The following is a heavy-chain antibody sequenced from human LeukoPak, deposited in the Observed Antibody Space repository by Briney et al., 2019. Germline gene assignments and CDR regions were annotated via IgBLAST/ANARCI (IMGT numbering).Heavy chain of an antibody. CDR3: VKDLTVCSGGTCYSGRYYFDF. CDR2: ISSNGDST. J-gene: IGHJ4*02. V-gene: IGHV3-64D*09. CDR1: GFTFSSYA. Sequence: GGSLRLSCSASGFTFSSYAMHCVRQAPGKGLEYVSAISSNGDSTYYADSVKGRFTISRDNSKNTLYLQMSSLRAEDTAVYYCVKDLTVCSGGTCYSGRYYFDFWGQGSLVIVSS. D-gene: IGHD2-15*01.